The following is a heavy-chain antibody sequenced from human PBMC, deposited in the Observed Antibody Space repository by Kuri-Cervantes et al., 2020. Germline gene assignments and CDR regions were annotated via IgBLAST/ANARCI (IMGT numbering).Heavy chain of an antibody. CDR2: ISSSTTDI. CDR1: GFTVSSNY. J-gene: IGHJ4*02. CDR3: ARETGSSWYAWGY. V-gene: IGHV3-21*01. D-gene: IGHD6-13*01. Sequence: GESLKISCAASGFTVSSNYMSWVRQAPGKGLEWVSSISSSTTDIQYADSVKGRFTISRDNAKNSLYLQMNSLRAEDTALYYCARETGSSWYAWGYWGQGTLVTVSS.